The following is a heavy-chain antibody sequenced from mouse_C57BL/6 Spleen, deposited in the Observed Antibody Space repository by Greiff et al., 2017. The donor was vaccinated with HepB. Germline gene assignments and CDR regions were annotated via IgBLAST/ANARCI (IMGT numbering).Heavy chain of an antibody. D-gene: IGHD4-1*01. Sequence: QVQLKQPGAELVKPGASVKLSCKASGYTFTSYWMQWVKQRPGQGLEWIGEIDPSDSYTNYNQKFKGKATLTVDTSSSTAYMQLSSLTSEDSAVYYCATLTAPWFAYWGQGTLVTVSA. CDR3: ATLTAPWFAY. CDR1: GYTFTSYW. J-gene: IGHJ3*01. V-gene: IGHV1-50*01. CDR2: IDPSDSYT.